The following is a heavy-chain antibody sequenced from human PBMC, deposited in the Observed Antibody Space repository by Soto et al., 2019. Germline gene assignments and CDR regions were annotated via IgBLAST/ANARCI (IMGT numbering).Heavy chain of an antibody. D-gene: IGHD6-13*01. V-gene: IGHV3-53*01. CDR1: GFTVSSNY. CDR3: ARDRIAAAGYYYYGMDV. CDR2: IYSGGST. Sequence: LRLSCAASGFTVSSNYMSWVRQAPGKGLEWVSVIYSGGSTYYADSVKGRFTISRDNSKNTLYLQMNSLRAEDTAVYYCARDRIAAAGYYYYGMDVWGQGTTVTVSS. J-gene: IGHJ6*02.